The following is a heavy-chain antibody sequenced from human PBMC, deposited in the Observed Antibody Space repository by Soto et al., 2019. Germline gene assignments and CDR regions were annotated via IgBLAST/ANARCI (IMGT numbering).Heavy chain of an antibody. V-gene: IGHV3-23*01. J-gene: IGHJ4*02. D-gene: IGHD1-26*01. CDR3: AKDRRSSGDETFDY. Sequence: GGSLRLSCAASGFTFSSYAMSWVRKAPGKGLEWVSVISGSGGSAYYADSVKGRFTISRDNSKNTLYLQMTSLGAEDTAVYYCAKDRRSSGDETFDYWGQGTLVTVSS. CDR2: ISGSGGSA. CDR1: GFTFSSYA.